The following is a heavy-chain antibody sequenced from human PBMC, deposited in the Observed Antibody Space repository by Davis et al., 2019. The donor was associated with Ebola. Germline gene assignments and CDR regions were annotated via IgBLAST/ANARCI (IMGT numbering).Heavy chain of an antibody. CDR3: ARAMLPKDYYYYGMDV. Sequence: GESLKISCAASGFTVSSNYMSWVRQAPGKGLEWVSVIYSGGSTYYADSVKGRFTISRDNSKNTLYLQMNSLRAEDTAVYYCARAMLPKDYYYYGMDVWGQGTTVTVSS. D-gene: IGHD4/OR15-4a*01. CDR1: GFTVSSNY. CDR2: IYSGGST. J-gene: IGHJ6*02. V-gene: IGHV3-53*01.